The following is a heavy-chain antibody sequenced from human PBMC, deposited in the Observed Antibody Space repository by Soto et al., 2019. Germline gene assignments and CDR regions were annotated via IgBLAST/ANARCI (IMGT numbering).Heavy chain of an antibody. CDR2: IYYSGST. Sequence: SETLCLTCTVSGGSISSSSYYWGWIRQPPGKGLEWIGSIYYSGSTYYNPSLKSRVTISVDTSKNQFSLKLSSVTAADTAVYYCARHDILTGSVWYFDLWGRGTLVTVSS. CDR1: GGSISSSSYY. J-gene: IGHJ2*01. D-gene: IGHD3-9*01. CDR3: ARHDILTGSVWYFDL. V-gene: IGHV4-39*01.